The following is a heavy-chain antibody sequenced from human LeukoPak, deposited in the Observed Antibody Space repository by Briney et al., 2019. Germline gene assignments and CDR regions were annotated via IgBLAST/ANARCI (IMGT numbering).Heavy chain of an antibody. V-gene: IGHV4-38-2*01. CDR1: GYSSSCGSY. CDR2: IYHSGST. Sequence: SETLCFTCAISGYSSSCGSYWGWFRQPPGKGIDWSGSIYHSGSTYYNPSLKSRVTISVDTSKNQFSLKLSSVTAADTAVYYCARRIGGVVPAASSMWYYYYMDVWGKGTTVTVSS. CDR3: ARRIGGVVPAASSMWYYYYMDV. J-gene: IGHJ6*03. D-gene: IGHD2-2*01.